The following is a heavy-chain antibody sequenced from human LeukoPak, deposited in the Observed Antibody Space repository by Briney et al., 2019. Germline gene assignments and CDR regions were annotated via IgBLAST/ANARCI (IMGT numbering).Heavy chain of an antibody. D-gene: IGHD4-17*01. J-gene: IGHJ4*02. CDR1: GFTFSHYA. CDR3: VRDLSGHYSFDH. Sequence: GGSLRLSCAASGFTFSHYAMHWVRRPPGKGLEWVTFVSAEGDRRYYADSVKGQFTISRDDSKSSLYLQMNSLRAEDTALYYCVRDLSGHYSFDHWGQGALVTVSS. V-gene: IGHV3-30*01. CDR2: VSAEGDRR.